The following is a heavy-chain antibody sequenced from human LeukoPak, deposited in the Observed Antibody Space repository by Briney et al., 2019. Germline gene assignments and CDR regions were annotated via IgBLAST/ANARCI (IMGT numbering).Heavy chain of an antibody. CDR2: ISSSSSYI. V-gene: IGHV3-21*01. CDR3: ARDNRLMVRGVIIARTYYFDY. Sequence: GGSLRLSCAASGFTFSSYSMNWVRQAPGKGLEWVSSISSSSSYIYYADSVKGRFTISRDNAKNSLYLQMNSLRAEDTAVYYCARDNRLMVRGVIIARTYYFDYWGQGTLVTVSS. CDR1: GFTFSSYS. J-gene: IGHJ4*02. D-gene: IGHD3-10*01.